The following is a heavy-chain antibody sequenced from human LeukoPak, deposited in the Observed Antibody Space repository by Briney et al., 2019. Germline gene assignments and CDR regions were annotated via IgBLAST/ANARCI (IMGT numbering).Heavy chain of an antibody. CDR3: ARSFSRDGGYDWAEAFDI. D-gene: IGHD5-12*01. CDR2: LLPIFDTG. Sequence: GASVKASCKASGGTFSSYPTSWVRQAPGQRLECRGGLLPIFDTGNYAQKFQGRVTITADESTSTAYMELSRLRSEDTAVYYCARSFSRDGGYDWAEAFDIWGQGTMVTVSS. J-gene: IGHJ3*02. CDR1: GGTFSSYP. V-gene: IGHV1-69*13.